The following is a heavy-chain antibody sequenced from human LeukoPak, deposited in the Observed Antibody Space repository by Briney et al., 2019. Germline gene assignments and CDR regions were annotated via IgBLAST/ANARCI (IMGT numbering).Heavy chain of an antibody. D-gene: IGHD2-8*01. J-gene: IGHJ4*02. CDR3: WRGREHMVYAPGSEFDY. V-gene: IGHV3-21*01. CDR2: ISSSSSYI. Sequence: GGSLRLSCPASGFTFSRYSLNWLRQAPGKGLEWVSSISSSSSYIYYADSVKGRFTISRDNAKNSLYLQMNSLESEDKAGDYWWRGREHMVYAPGSEFDYWGQGTLVTVSS. CDR1: GFTFSRYS.